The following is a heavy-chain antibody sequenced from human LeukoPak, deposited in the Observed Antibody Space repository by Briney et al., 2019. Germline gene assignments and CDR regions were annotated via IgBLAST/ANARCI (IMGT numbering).Heavy chain of an antibody. CDR1: GFTSSSYW. J-gene: IGHJ4*02. CDR2: INSVGSST. CDR3: ARALAVAGTGGYY. D-gene: IGHD6-19*01. Sequence: PGGSLRLSCAASGFTSSSYWTHWVRQDPGRGLVWVSRINSVGSSTSYADSVKGRFTISRDNAKNTLYLQMNSLRAEDTAVYYCARALAVAGTGGYYWGQGTLVTVSS. V-gene: IGHV3-74*01.